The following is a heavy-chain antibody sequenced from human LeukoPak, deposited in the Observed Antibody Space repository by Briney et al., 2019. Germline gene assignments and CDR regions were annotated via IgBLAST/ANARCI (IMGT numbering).Heavy chain of an antibody. Sequence: PSETLSLTCTVSGGSISSNYWSWIRQPPGKGLEWLGYIYPSESPTYNPSLESRVTISVDTSKNQISLKLTSVTAPDTAGYYCARHTSGWYSFDYWGQGTLVTVS. J-gene: IGHJ4*02. CDR2: IYPSESP. CDR1: GGSISSNY. D-gene: IGHD6-19*01. V-gene: IGHV4-4*09. CDR3: ARHTSGWYSFDY.